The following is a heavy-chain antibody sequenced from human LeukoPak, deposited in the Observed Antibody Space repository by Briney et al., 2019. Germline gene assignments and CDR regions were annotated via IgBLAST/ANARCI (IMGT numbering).Heavy chain of an antibody. CDR3: ARTRRGDYVMGWYFDL. D-gene: IGHD4-17*01. Sequence: SETLSLTCTVSGGSISSYYWSWVRQPPGKGLEWIGYIYYSGSTNYNPSLKSRVTISVDTSKNQFSLKLSSVTAADTAVYYCARTRRGDYVMGWYFDLWGRGTLVTVSP. J-gene: IGHJ2*01. CDR1: GGSISSYY. V-gene: IGHV4-59*01. CDR2: IYYSGST.